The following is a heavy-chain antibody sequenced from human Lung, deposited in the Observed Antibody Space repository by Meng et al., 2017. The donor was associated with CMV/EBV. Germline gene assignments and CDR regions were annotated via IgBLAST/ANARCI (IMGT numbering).Heavy chain of an antibody. CDR1: GYTFPTSW. V-gene: IGHV5-51*01. CDR2: IYPGDSDT. D-gene: IGHD5-18*01. J-gene: IGHJ4*02. CDR3: ARTNTPMFTWGPYFVY. Sequence: GGSLRLSCTTSGYTFPTSWIGWVRQMPGKGLEWMGIIYPGDSDTKYSPSFQGQVTISADKSLNTAYLQWSSLQASDTAIYYCARTNTPMFTWGPYFVYWRQGTLVXVSS.